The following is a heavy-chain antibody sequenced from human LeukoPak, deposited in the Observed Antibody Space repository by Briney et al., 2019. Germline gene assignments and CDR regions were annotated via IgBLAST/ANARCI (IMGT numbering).Heavy chain of an antibody. Sequence: PPETLSLTCAVSGYSISSGYYWGWIRQPPGKGLEWIGSIYHSGSTYYNPSLKSRVTISVDTSKNQFSLKLSSVTAADTAVYYCARCRSPEGRWFDPWGQGTLVTISS. CDR2: IYHSGST. D-gene: IGHD6-6*01. CDR3: ARCRSPEGRWFDP. V-gene: IGHV4-38-2*01. CDR1: GYSISSGYY. J-gene: IGHJ5*02.